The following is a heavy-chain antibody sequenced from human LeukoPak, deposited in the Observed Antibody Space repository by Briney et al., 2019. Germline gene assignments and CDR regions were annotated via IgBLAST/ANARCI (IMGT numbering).Heavy chain of an antibody. Sequence: GGSLRLSCAASGFTFSSYWMSWVRQAPGKGLEWVANIKQDGSGKYYVDSVKGRFTISRDNAKNSLYLQKNSLRAEDTAVYYCARESSSWPIYYYYMDVWGKGTTVTVSS. V-gene: IGHV3-7*01. D-gene: IGHD6-13*01. CDR3: ARESSSWPIYYYYMDV. CDR1: GFTFSSYW. J-gene: IGHJ6*03. CDR2: IKQDGSGK.